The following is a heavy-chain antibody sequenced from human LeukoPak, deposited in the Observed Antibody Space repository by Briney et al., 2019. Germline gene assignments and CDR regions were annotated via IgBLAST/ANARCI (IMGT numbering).Heavy chain of an antibody. Sequence: AGGFLRLSCAASGFTFSSYSMNWVRQAPGKGLEWVSSISSSSSYIYYADSVKGRFTISRDNAKNSLYLQMNSLRAEDTAVYYCARVEDYGSGSYHRNDAFDIWGQGTMVTVSS. CDR1: GFTFSSYS. V-gene: IGHV3-21*01. J-gene: IGHJ3*02. CDR3: ARVEDYGSGSYHRNDAFDI. CDR2: ISSSSSYI. D-gene: IGHD3-10*01.